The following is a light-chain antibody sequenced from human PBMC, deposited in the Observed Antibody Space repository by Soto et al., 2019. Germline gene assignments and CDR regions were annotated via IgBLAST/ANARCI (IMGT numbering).Light chain of an antibody. Sequence: EIVMTQSPATLSVSPGERATLSCRASQSVRSSIAWYQHKPGQAPRLLIYGASTRATGIPARISGSGSGTEFTLTISSLQSEDFAVYYCQQYNNWPQTFGQGNKVDIK. V-gene: IGKV3-15*01. J-gene: IGKJ1*01. CDR1: QSVRSS. CDR2: GAS. CDR3: QQYNNWPQT.